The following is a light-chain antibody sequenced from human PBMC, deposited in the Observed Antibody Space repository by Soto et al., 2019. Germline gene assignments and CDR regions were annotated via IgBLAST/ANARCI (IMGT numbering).Light chain of an antibody. V-gene: IGLV2-11*01. Sequence: QSALIQPPSVSGSPGQSVTISCTGTSSDVGSYDYVSWYQQHPGTVPKPMIYNVNTQPSGVPDRFSGSKSGNTASLTISGLQAEDEADYYCCSYAGTSTYVCGTGTKV. J-gene: IGLJ1*01. CDR3: CSYAGTSTYV. CDR2: NVN. CDR1: SSDVGSYDY.